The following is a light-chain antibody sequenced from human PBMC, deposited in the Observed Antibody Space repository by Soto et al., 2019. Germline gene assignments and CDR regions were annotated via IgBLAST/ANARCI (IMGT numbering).Light chain of an antibody. V-gene: IGKV1-8*01. Sequence: AIRMTQSPSSFSASTGDRVTITCRASQGISSYLAWYQQKPGKAPKLLIYAASTLQSGVPSRFSGSGSGTEFTLTISSLQPDDFATYYCQQSHSGITFGQGTRLE. CDR1: QGISSY. CDR2: AAS. CDR3: QQSHSGIT. J-gene: IGKJ5*01.